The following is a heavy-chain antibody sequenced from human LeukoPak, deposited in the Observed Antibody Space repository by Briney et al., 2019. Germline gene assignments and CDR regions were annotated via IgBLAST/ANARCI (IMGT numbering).Heavy chain of an antibody. CDR3: TTDSQTPYYDILTGYGYFDY. V-gene: IGHV3-15*01. J-gene: IGHJ4*02. CDR1: GFTFSNAW. CDR2: IKSKTDGGTT. D-gene: IGHD3-9*01. Sequence: PGGSLRLSCAASGFTFSNAWMSWVRQAPGKGLEWVGRIKSKTDGGTTDYAAPVKGRFTISRDDSKNTLYLQMNSLKTEDTAVYYCTTDSQTPYYDILTGYGYFDYWGQGTLVTVSS.